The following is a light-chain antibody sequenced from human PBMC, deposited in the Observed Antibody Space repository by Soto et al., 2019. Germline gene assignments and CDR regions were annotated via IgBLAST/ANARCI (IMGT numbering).Light chain of an antibody. CDR2: DDR. V-gene: IGLV3-21*02. J-gene: IGLJ1*01. Sequence: SYELAQPPSVSVAPGQTATITCGGNRIGYKTVHWYQQKPGQAPVVVVHDDRDQPSGIPERFSGANSGDTATLTISRVEAGDEADYFCQVWDSSRDQCVFGTGTKLTVL. CDR3: QVWDSSRDQCV. CDR1: RIGYKT.